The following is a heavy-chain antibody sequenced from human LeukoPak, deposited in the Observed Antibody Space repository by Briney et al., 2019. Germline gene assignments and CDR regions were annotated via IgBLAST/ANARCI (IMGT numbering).Heavy chain of an antibody. CDR1: GFTFSSYA. CDR2: ISWNSGSI. Sequence: GGSLRLSCAASGFTFSSYAMSWVRQAPGKGLEWVSGISWNSGSIGYADSVKGRFTISRDNAKNSLYLQMNSLRAEDTALYYCAKDFRYGYCSSTSCYITDAFDIWGQGTMVTVSS. D-gene: IGHD2-2*02. V-gene: IGHV3-9*01. CDR3: AKDFRYGYCSSTSCYITDAFDI. J-gene: IGHJ3*02.